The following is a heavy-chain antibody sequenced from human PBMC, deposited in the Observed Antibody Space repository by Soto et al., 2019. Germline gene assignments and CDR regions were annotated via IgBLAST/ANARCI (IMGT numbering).Heavy chain of an antibody. D-gene: IGHD6-6*01. CDR2: IIPIFGTA. CDR3: ARDLSIAAPINWFDP. V-gene: IGHV1-69*01. J-gene: IGHJ5*02. CDR1: GGTFSSYA. Sequence: QVQLVQSGAEVKKPGSSVKVSCKASGGTFSSYAISWVRQAPGQGLEWMGGIIPIFGTAYYEQKFQGRVTITADESTSTAYMELSSLRSEDTAVYYCARDLSIAAPINWFDPWGQGTLVTVSS.